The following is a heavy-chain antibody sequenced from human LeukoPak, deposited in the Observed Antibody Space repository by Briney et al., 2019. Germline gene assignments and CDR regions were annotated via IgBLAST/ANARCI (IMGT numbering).Heavy chain of an antibody. CDR3: ASTAEAGAQRSYRDY. V-gene: IGHV4-34*01. CDR2: INHSGST. J-gene: IGHJ4*02. D-gene: IGHD6-19*01. CDR1: GGSFSGYY. Sequence: SETLSLTCAVYGGSFSGYYWSWIRQPPRKGLEWIGEINHSGSTNYNPTLKSRVTISVDTSKNQFSLKLSSVTAADTAVYYCASTAEAGAQRSYRDYWGQGTLVTVSS.